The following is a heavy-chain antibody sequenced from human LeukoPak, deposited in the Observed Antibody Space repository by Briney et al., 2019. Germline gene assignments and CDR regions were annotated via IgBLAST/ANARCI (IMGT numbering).Heavy chain of an antibody. V-gene: IGHV1-18*01. D-gene: IGHD3-10*01. J-gene: IGHJ4*02. CDR3: ARVRYYGSGGYYKDY. CDR2: ISAYNGNT. CDR1: GYTFTSYG. Sequence: GASVKVSCKASGYTFTSYGISWVRQAPGQGLEWMGWISAYNGNTNYAQKLQGRVTMTTDTSTSTAYMELRSLRSDDTAVYYCARVRYYGSGGYYKDYWGQGTLVTVSS.